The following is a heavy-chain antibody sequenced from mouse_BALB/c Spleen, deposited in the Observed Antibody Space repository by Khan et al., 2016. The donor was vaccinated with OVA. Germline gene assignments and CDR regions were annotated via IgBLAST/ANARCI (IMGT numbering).Heavy chain of an antibody. CDR3: SRSWAMDY. Sequence: VQLKESGGGLVQPGGSRKLSCAASGFTFSDYGLAWVRQAPGKGPEWVAIISSVANSNYYADTVTGRFTISKGNVKINLYLENSSLRSEDTAMYYCSRSWAMDYWGQGTSVTVSS. J-gene: IGHJ4*01. CDR2: ISSVANSN. CDR1: GFTFSDYG. V-gene: IGHV5-15*02.